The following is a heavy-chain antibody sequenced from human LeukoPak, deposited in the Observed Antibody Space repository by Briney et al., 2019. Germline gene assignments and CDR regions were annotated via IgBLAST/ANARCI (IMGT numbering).Heavy chain of an antibody. CDR2: INHSGST. D-gene: IGHD5-24*01. CDR3: ARREMQGALGDFDY. V-gene: IGHV4-34*01. Sequence: PSETLSLTCAVYGGSFSGYYWSWIRQPPGKGLEWIGEINHSGSTNYNPSLKSRVTISVDTSKNQFSLKLSSVTAADTAVYYCARREMQGALGDFDYWGQGTLVTVSS. J-gene: IGHJ4*02. CDR1: GGSFSGYY.